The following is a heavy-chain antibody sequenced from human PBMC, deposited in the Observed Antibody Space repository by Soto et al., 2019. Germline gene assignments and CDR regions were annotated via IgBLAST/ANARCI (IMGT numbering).Heavy chain of an antibody. CDR1: GFTFSTYW. CDR2: IKQDGSEK. D-gene: IGHD3-10*01. J-gene: IGHJ4*02. CDR3: ARDETYYYGSGPV. V-gene: IGHV3-7*01. Sequence: GSLRLSCSASGFTFSTYWMSWVRQAPGKGLEWVANIKQDGSEKYYVDSVKGRFTISRDNAKNSLYLQMNSLRAEDTAVYYCARDETYYYGSGPVGGQGTLVTVSS.